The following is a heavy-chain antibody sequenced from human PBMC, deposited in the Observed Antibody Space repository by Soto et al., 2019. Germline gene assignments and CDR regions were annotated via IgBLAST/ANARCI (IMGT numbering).Heavy chain of an antibody. Sequence: GGSLRLSCAASGFTFSSYAMSWVRQAPGKGLEWVSAISGSGGSTYYADSVKGRFTISRDNSKNTLYLQMNSLRAEDTAVYYCAKDTYYYDSSGYYSGFYYYGMDVWGQGTTGTVSS. J-gene: IGHJ6*02. D-gene: IGHD3-22*01. CDR3: AKDTYYYDSSGYYSGFYYYGMDV. CDR2: ISGSGGST. CDR1: GFTFSSYA. V-gene: IGHV3-23*01.